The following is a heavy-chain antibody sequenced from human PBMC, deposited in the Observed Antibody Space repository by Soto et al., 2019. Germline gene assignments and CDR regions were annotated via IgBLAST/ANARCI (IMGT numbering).Heavy chain of an antibody. CDR2: ISGNGGST. CDR3: AKKYGDWGYFDS. J-gene: IGHJ4*02. Sequence: PGGALRLSCAASGFTFSSYSMSWVRQAPGKGLEWVSAISGNGGSTYYADSVMGRFTIYRDNSQNTLYLQMNSLRAEDTAVYYCAKKYGDWGYFDSWGQGALVTVSS. D-gene: IGHD2-21*02. CDR1: GFTFSSYS. V-gene: IGHV3-23*01.